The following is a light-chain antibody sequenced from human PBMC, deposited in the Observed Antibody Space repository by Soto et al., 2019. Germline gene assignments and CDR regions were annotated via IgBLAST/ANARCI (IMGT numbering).Light chain of an antibody. Sequence: DIQMPQSPSTLSASVGDRVTITCRASQSISSWLAWFQQKPGKAPKLLIYKASTLQSGVPSRFSGSGSGTEFTLAISSLQPDDFATYYCQQYNDNWTFGQGTKVDIK. CDR1: QSISSW. CDR2: KAS. CDR3: QQYNDNWT. V-gene: IGKV1-5*03. J-gene: IGKJ1*01.